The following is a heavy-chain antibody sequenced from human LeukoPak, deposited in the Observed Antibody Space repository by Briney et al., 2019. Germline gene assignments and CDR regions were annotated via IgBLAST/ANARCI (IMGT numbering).Heavy chain of an antibody. J-gene: IGHJ4*02. D-gene: IGHD6-6*01. CDR3: ARGGAARPDY. Sequence: GGSLRLSCAASGFTFSTYGMNWVRQAPGKGLEWVSYINLNSRTIGYADSVRGRFTISRDNAKYSLYLHMNSLRAEDTAVYYCARGGAARPDYWGQGTLVTVFS. CDR1: GFTFSTYG. CDR2: INLNSRTI. V-gene: IGHV3-48*01.